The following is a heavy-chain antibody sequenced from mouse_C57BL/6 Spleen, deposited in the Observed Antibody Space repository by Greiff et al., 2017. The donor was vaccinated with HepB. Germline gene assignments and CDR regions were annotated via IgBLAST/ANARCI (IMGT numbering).Heavy chain of an antibody. CDR2: IYPRSGNT. V-gene: IGHV1-81*01. D-gene: IGHD3-3*01. J-gene: IGHJ4*01. CDR3: ARGDPYAMDY. CDR1: GYTFTSYG. Sequence: QVHVKQSGAELARPGASVKLSCKASGYTFTSYGISWVKQRTGQGLEWIGEIYPRSGNTYYNEKFKGKATLTADKSSSTAYMELRSLTSEDSAVYFCARGDPYAMDYWGQGTSVTVSS.